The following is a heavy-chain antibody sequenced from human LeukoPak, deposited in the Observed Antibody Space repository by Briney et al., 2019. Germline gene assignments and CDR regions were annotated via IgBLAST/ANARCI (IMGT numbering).Heavy chain of an antibody. J-gene: IGHJ3*02. V-gene: IGHV4-30-4*01. CDR3: ARGAATVTHDAFYS. CDR1: GGSISSGDYY. CDR2: IYYSGST. D-gene: IGHD4-11*01. Sequence: ASQTLSLTCTVSGGSISSGDYYWSWIRQPPGKGLEWIGYIYYSGSTYYNPSLKSRVTISVDTSKNQFSLKLSSVTAADTAVYYCARGAATVTHDAFYSWGQETMVTVSS.